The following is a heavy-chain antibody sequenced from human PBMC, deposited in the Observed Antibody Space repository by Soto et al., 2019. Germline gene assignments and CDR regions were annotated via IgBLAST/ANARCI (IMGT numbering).Heavy chain of an antibody. D-gene: IGHD3-16*02. V-gene: IGHV4-31*03. CDR1: GGSLSSGGYY. Sequence: QVQLQESGPGLVKPSQTLSLTCTVSGGSLSSGGYYWSWIRQHPGKGLEWIGYVYYRGSTYYNPSLKSRVTMSVDTSKNQFSLKLSSVTAADTAVYYCARDPGITFGVVIVDAFDIWGQGTMVTVSS. CDR2: VYYRGST. CDR3: ARDPGITFGVVIVDAFDI. J-gene: IGHJ3*02.